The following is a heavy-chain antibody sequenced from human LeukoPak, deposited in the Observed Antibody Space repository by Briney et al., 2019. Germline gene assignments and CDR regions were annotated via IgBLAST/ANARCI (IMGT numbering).Heavy chain of an antibody. CDR1: GFTFSSYG. CDR2: IKQDGSEQ. CDR3: ARDQTPFV. Sequence: GGTLRLSCAASGFTFSSYGMSWVRQAPGKGLEWVANIKQDGSEQYYVDSVKGRFTISRDNAKNSLYLQMNSLRAEDTAVYYCARDQTPFVWGQGTLVTVSS. V-gene: IGHV3-7*01. J-gene: IGHJ4*02.